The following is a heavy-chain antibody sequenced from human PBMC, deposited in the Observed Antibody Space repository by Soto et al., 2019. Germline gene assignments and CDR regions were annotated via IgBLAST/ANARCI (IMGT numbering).Heavy chain of an antibody. CDR2: IYYSGNT. CDR3: VRYCSTTKCPFDY. J-gene: IGHJ4*02. D-gene: IGHD2-2*01. CDR1: CGSIISGGSY. Sequence: SETLSLTCTFSCGSIISGGSYGGWIRQPPGKGLEWIGYIYYSGNTYFNPSLKSRVTLSVDTSKNQFSLNLSSVTAADTAVYYCVRYCSTTKCPFDYWGQRTRVTVSS. V-gene: IGHV4-30-4*01.